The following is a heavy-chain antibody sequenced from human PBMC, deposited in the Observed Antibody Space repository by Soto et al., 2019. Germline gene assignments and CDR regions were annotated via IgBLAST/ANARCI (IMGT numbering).Heavy chain of an antibody. J-gene: IGHJ3*02. V-gene: IGHV1-24*01. D-gene: IGHD1-26*01. CDR2: FGPEDGET. CDR3: ATGVDSGSPRACDI. CDR1: GYTLTELS. Sequence: SVKVSCKVSGYTLTELSMHWVRQAPGKGLEWMGGFGPEDGETIYAQKFQGRVTMTEDTSTDTAYMELSSLRSEDTAVYYCATGVDSGSPRACDIWGQGTVVTVS.